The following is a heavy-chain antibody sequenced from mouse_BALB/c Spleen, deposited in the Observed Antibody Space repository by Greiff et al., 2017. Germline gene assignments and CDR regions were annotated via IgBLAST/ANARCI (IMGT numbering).Heavy chain of an antibody. CDR1: GYAFSSYW. J-gene: IGHJ3*01. D-gene: IGHD2-1*01. CDR3: ARCYGNSAWFAY. CDR2: IYPGDGDT. Sequence: QVQLKQSGAELVRPGSSVKISCKASGYAFSSYWMNWVKQRPGQGLEWIGQIYPGDGDTNYNGKFKGKATLTADKSSSTAYMQLSSLTSEDSAVYFCARCYGNSAWFAYWGQGTLVTVSA. V-gene: IGHV1-80*01.